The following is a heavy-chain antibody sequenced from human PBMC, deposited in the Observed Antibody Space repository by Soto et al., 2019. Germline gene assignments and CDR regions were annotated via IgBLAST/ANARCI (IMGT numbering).Heavy chain of an antibody. CDR3: ARVEMATIIYAFDI. D-gene: IGHD5-12*01. CDR2: IYYSGST. CDR1: GGSVSSGSYY. J-gene: IGHJ3*02. Sequence: SETLSFTCTVSGGSVSSGSYYWSWIRQPPGKGLEWIGYIYYSGSTNYNPSLKSRVTISVDTSKNQFSLKLSSVTAADTAVYYCARVEMATIIYAFDIWGQGTMVTVSS. V-gene: IGHV4-61*01.